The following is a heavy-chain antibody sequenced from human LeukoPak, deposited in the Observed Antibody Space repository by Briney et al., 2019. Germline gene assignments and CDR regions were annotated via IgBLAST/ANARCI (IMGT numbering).Heavy chain of an antibody. CDR3: ARDYCSSTSCLFDY. CDR2: ISAYNGNT. D-gene: IGHD2-2*01. V-gene: IGHV1-18*01. J-gene: IGHJ4*02. Sequence: ASVKVSCKASGYTFTSYGTSWVRQAPGQGLEWMGWISAYNGNTNYAQKFQGRVTMTRDTSISTAYMELSRLTSDDTAMYYCARDYCSSTSCLFDYWGQGTLVTVSS. CDR1: GYTFTSYG.